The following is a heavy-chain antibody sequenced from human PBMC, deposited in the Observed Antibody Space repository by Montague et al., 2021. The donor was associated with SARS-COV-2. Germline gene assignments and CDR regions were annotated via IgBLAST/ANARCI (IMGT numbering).Heavy chain of an antibody. Sequence: SETLSLTCAVYGGSFSGYYWSWIRQPPGKGLEWIGEINHGGSTNYNPSLKSRVTISMDTSKNQFSLKLSSVAAADTAVYYCARGGGNSADYYNYTMDVWGQGTTVTVFS. V-gene: IGHV4-34*01. CDR2: INHGGST. D-gene: IGHD4-23*01. J-gene: IGHJ6*02. CDR3: ARGGGNSADYYNYTMDV. CDR1: GGSFSGYY.